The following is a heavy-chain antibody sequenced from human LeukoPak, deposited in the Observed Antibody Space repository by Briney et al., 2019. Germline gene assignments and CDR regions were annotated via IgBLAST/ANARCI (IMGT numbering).Heavy chain of an antibody. D-gene: IGHD2-15*01. CDR3: ARDREGYYSGGSCYGL. J-gene: IGHJ4*02. CDR1: GYTFTSYG. CDR2: ISAYNGNT. V-gene: IGHV1-18*01. Sequence: ASVKVSCKASGYTFTSYGISWVRQAPGQGLEWMGWISAYNGNTNYAQKLQGRVTMTTDTSTSTAYMELRSLRSDDTAVYYCARDREGYYSGGSCYGLWGQGTLVTVSS.